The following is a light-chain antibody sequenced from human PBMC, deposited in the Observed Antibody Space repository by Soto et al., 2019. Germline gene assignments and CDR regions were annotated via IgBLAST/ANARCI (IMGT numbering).Light chain of an antibody. CDR3: QVWDGSSDHHVV. V-gene: IGLV3-21*04. CDR2: YET. CDR1: NIGIKS. J-gene: IGLJ2*01. Sequence: SYELTQPPSVSVAPGKTARITCGGSNIGIKSVRWYQQKPGQAPVLVIYYETDRPSGIPERFSGSNSGNTATLTISRVEAGDEDDYYCQVWDGSSDHHVVFGGGTKLTVL.